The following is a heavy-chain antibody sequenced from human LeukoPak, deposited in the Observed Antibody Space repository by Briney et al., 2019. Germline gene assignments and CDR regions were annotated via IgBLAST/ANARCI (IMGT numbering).Heavy chain of an antibody. Sequence: PGGSLRLSCAASGFTFSNAWMSWVRQAPGKGLEWVGRIKSKTDGGTTDYAAPVKGRFTISRDDSKNTLYLQMNSLKTEDTAVYYCTTDETGYSSGWYNYYYYYYGMDVWGQGTTVTVSS. CDR3: TTDETGYSSGWYNYYYYYYGMDV. V-gene: IGHV3-15*01. CDR2: IKSKTDGGTT. D-gene: IGHD6-19*01. J-gene: IGHJ6*02. CDR1: GFTFSNAW.